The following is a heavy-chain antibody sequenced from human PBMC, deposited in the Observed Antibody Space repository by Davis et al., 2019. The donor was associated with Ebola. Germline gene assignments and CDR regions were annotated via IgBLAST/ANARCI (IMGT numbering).Heavy chain of an antibody. J-gene: IGHJ4*02. CDR1: GFTFSSYE. CDR2: IKQDGSEK. CDR3: ARHWDEGDD. Sequence: GESLKISCAASGFTFSSYEMNWVRQAPGKGLEWVANIKQDGSEKHYADSVKGRFTISRDNAKNSLFLQLNSLRAEDTAVYYCARHWDEGDDWGQGTLVTVSS. D-gene: IGHD1-26*01. V-gene: IGHV3-7*01.